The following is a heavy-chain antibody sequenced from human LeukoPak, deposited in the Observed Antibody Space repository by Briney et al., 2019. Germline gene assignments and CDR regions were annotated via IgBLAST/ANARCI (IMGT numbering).Heavy chain of an antibody. CDR3: AKDDRDIVVVPAASYYYYMDV. CDR2: ISASGGST. D-gene: IGHD2-2*01. V-gene: IGHV3-23*01. Sequence: PGGSLRLSCAASGFPLSTYAMTWVRQAPGKGLEWVSAISASGGSTYYADSVKGRFTISRDDSKNTLYVQMNSLRAEDTAVYYCAKDDRDIVVVPAASYYYYMDVWGKGTTVTVSS. J-gene: IGHJ6*03. CDR1: GFPLSTYA.